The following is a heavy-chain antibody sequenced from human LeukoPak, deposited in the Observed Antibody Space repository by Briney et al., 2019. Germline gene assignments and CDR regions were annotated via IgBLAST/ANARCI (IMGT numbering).Heavy chain of an antibody. CDR2: IKSKTDGGTT. V-gene: IGHV3-15*07. J-gene: IGHJ4*03. D-gene: IGHD6-13*01. CDR3: TTTPPSSWYYHFDY. Sequence: PGGSLRLSCAASGFTFSNAWMNWVRQAPGKGLEWVGRIKSKTDGGTTDYAAPVKGRFTISRDDSKNTLYLQMNSLKTEDTAVYYCTTTPPSSWYYHFDYWGQGTTVTVSS. CDR1: GFTFSNAW.